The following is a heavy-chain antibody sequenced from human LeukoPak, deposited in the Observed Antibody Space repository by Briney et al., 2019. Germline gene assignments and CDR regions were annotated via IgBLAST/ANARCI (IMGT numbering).Heavy chain of an antibody. J-gene: IGHJ4*02. CDR1: GITLSNYG. D-gene: IGHD3-22*01. CDR2: ISGSGGAT. CDR3: AKRGVVIRVILVGFHKEAYYFDS. V-gene: IGHV3-23*01. Sequence: GGSLRLSCAVSGITLSNYGMSWVRQAPGKGLEWVAGISGSGGATNYAGSVKGRFTISRDNPKNTLYLQMNSLRVEDTAVYFCAKRGVVIRVILVGFHKEAYYFDSWGQAALVTVSS.